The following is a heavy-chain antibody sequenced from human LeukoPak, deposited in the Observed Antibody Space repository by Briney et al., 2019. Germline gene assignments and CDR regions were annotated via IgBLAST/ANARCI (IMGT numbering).Heavy chain of an antibody. CDR2: IYSGTNT. Sequence: PGGSLRLSCAASGFTVSAKYMSWVRQAPGKGLEWVSVIYSGTNTYYADSVKGRFTISRDNSKNTLYLQMNSLRAEDTAVYYCAKTRPLDSSSWSHGDYWGQGTLVTVSS. CDR3: AKTRPLDSSSWSHGDY. CDR1: GFTVSAKY. D-gene: IGHD6-13*01. V-gene: IGHV3-53*01. J-gene: IGHJ4*02.